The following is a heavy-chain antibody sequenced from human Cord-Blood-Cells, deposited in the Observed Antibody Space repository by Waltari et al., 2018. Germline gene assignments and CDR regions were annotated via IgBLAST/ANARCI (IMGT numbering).Heavy chain of an antibody. D-gene: IGHD6-19*01. J-gene: IGHJ6*02. CDR3: ARDQRKSSGWYYYYYGMDV. CDR2: IWYDGSNK. CDR1: SYG. V-gene: IGHV3-33*01. Sequence: SYGMHWVRQAPGKGLEWVAVIWYDGSNKYYADSVKGRFTISRDNSKNTLYLQMNSLRAEDTAVYYCARDQRKSSGWYYYYYGMDVWGQGTTVTVSS.